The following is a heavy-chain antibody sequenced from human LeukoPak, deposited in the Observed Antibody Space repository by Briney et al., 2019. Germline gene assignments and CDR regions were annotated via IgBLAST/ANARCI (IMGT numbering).Heavy chain of an antibody. CDR2: INPNGGGT. CDR1: GYTFTSYY. J-gene: IGHJ4*02. CDR3: ARDPSMVRGVIITVSFDY. D-gene: IGHD3-10*01. V-gene: IGHV1-46*01. Sequence: ASVKVSCKTSGYTFTSYYMHWMRQAPGQGFEWVGMINPNGGGTSSAQKFQGRVTMTRDTSTSTVYMELSSLRSEDTAVYYCARDPSMVRGVIITVSFDYWGQGTLVTVSS.